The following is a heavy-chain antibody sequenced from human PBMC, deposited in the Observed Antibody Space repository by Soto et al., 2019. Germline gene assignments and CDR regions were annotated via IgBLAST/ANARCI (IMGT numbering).Heavy chain of an antibody. D-gene: IGHD2-15*01. CDR3: ARVVAAPPAPHDAFDI. V-gene: IGHV1-18*01. J-gene: IGHJ3*02. CDR2: ISAYNGNT. Sequence: ASVKVSCKSSCYTFTSYGISWVRQAPGQGLEWMGWISAYNGNTNYAQKLQGRVTMTTDTSTSTAYMELRSLRSDDTAVYYCARVVAAPPAPHDAFDIWAQGKMVTVSS. CDR1: CYTFTSYG.